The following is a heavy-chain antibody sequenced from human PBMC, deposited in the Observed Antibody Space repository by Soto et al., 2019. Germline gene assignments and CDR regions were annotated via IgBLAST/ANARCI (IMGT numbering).Heavy chain of an antibody. D-gene: IGHD3-10*01. J-gene: IGHJ4*02. CDR1: GFTFSSYD. V-gene: IGHV3-13*01. CDR3: AKGINGLIRPYYFDY. Sequence: GGSLRLSCAASGFTFSSYDMHWVRQATGKGLEWVSAIGTAGDTYYPGSVKGRFTISRENAKNSLYLQMNSLRAGDTSVYYCAKGINGLIRPYYFDYWGQGTLVTVSS. CDR2: IGTAGDT.